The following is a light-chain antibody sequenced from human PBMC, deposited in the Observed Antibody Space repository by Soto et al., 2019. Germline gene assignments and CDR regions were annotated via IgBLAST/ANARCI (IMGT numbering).Light chain of an antibody. CDR3: PQYGRLSGT. Sequence: EIVLTQSPGTLSLSPGERATLSCRASQSVSSSYLAWYQQKPGQAPRLLIYGASSRAAGIPDRFSGSVSGTDFPLTIRRLEPEDSAVYYCPQYGRLSGTFGQGTKVEIK. CDR1: QSVSSSY. V-gene: IGKV3-20*01. J-gene: IGKJ1*01. CDR2: GAS.